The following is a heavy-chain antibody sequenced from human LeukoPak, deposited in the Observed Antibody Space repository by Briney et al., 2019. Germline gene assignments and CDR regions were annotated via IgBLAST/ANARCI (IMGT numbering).Heavy chain of an antibody. CDR2: VASSGTS. CDR3: ARVVRGVVTSNWFDP. J-gene: IGHJ5*02. CDR1: GDSLSTYY. V-gene: IGHV4-59*01. D-gene: IGHD2-21*02. Sequence: PSETLSLTCTVSGDSLSTYYWTWIRQTPGKELEWIGSVASSGTSNYNPSLKSRVSISIDTSKNQFSLALTSVTPADTAVYYCARVVRGVVTSNWFDPWGQGTLVTVSS.